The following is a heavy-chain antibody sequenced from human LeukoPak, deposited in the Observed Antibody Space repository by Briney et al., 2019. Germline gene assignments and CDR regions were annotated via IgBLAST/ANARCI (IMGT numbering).Heavy chain of an antibody. CDR2: IYYSGST. CDR1: GGSISSSSHY. CDR3: ARRYCSGGHCYYFDS. V-gene: IGHV4-39*01. D-gene: IGHD2-15*01. Sequence: AETLSLTCTVSGGSISSSSHYWGWIRQPPGMGLEWIGIIYYSGSTYYNPSLNSRVTVSLDTSKNQFSLTVTSVTAADTAVYYCARRYCSGGHCYYFDSWGQGTLVTVSS. J-gene: IGHJ4*02.